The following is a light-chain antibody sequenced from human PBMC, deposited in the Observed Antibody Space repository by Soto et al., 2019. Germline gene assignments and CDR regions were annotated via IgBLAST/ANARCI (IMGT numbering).Light chain of an antibody. CDR3: CSYAGISTFVV. V-gene: IGLV2-23*02. Sequence: QSVLTQPASVSGSPGQSITISCTGTSSDVGSYNLVSWYQQHPGKAPNVMIYEVSKRPSGVSNRFSGSKSGNTASLTISGLQAEDEADYYCCSYAGISTFVVFGGGTKLTVL. CDR1: SSDVGSYNL. J-gene: IGLJ2*01. CDR2: EVS.